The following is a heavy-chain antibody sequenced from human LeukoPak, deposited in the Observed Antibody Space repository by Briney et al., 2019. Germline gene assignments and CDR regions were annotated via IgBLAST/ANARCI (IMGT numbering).Heavy chain of an antibody. V-gene: IGHV3-9*03. Sequence: GGSLRLSCAASGFTFDDYAMHWVRQAPGKGLEWVSGISWNSGSIGYADSVKGRLTISRDNAKNSLYLQMNSLRAEDMALYYCAKGGPYDFWSGYLDYWGQGTLVTVSS. CDR3: AKGGPYDFWSGYLDY. CDR1: GFTFDDYA. D-gene: IGHD3-3*01. J-gene: IGHJ4*02. CDR2: ISWNSGSI.